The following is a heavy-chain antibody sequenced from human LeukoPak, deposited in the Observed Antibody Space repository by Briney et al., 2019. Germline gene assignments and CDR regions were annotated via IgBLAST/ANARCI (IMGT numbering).Heavy chain of an antibody. CDR3: APHAGTVGY. CDR2: IKQDGSEK. V-gene: IGHV3-7*02. D-gene: IGHD1-26*01. J-gene: IGHJ4*02. CDR1: GFTFRSYW. Sequence: PGGSLRLACSAYGFTFRSYWMRWVRQAPGKGLEWMANIKQDGSEKYYVDSVKGRFTISRDNAKNSLYLQMNSLRAEDTAVYYCAPHAGTVGYWGQGTLVTVSS.